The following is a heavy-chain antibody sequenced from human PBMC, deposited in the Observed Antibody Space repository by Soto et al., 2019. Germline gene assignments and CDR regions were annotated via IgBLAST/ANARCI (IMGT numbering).Heavy chain of an antibody. CDR1: GGSVSSGSYY. Sequence: NPSETLSLTCTVSGGSVSSGSYYWSWIRQPPGKGLEWIGYIYYSGSTNYNPSLKSRVTISVDTSKNQFSLKLSSVTAADTAVYYCARDGVVVAARGSGMDVWGQGTTVTVSS. J-gene: IGHJ6*02. D-gene: IGHD2-15*01. V-gene: IGHV4-61*01. CDR3: ARDGVVVAARGSGMDV. CDR2: IYYSGST.